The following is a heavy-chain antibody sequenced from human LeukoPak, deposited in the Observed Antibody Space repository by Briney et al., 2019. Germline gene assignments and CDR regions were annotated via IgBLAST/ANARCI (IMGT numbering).Heavy chain of an antibody. CDR1: GGSFSGYY. V-gene: IGHV4-34*01. D-gene: IGHD1-26*01. CDR3: ARLTRSGGSYFRLYYYHMDV. Sequence: SETLSLTCAVYGGSFSGYYWSWLRQPPGKGLEGMGEINHSGSTNYNPSLTSGVTISVDTSKNQFSLKLRSVTAADTAVYYCARLTRSGGSYFRLYYYHMDVWGKGTPVTISS. CDR2: INHSGST. J-gene: IGHJ6*03.